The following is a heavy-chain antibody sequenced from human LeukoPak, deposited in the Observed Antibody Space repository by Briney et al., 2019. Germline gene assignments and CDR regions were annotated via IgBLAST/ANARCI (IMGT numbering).Heavy chain of an antibody. J-gene: IGHJ4*02. Sequence: SETLSLTCTVSGGSISSYYWSWIRQPPGKGLEWIGYIYYSGSTNYNPSLKSRVTISVDTSKNQFSLKLSSVTAADTAVYYRARAGYSYGYAYFDYWGQGTLVTVSS. CDR1: GGSISSYY. D-gene: IGHD5-18*01. CDR3: ARAGYSYGYAYFDY. V-gene: IGHV4-59*01. CDR2: IYYSGST.